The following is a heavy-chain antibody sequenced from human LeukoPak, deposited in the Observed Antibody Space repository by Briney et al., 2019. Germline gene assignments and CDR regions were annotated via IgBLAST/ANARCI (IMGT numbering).Heavy chain of an antibody. CDR2: ISYDGSNK. Sequence: GGSLRLSCAASGFTFSSYAMHWVRQAPGKGLEWVAVISYDGSNKYYADSVKGRFTISRDNSKNTLYLQMNSLRAEDTAVYYCAKDLYYYDSSGYSFFDYWGQGTLVTVSS. V-gene: IGHV3-30*04. D-gene: IGHD3-22*01. CDR3: AKDLYYYDSSGYSFFDY. J-gene: IGHJ4*02. CDR1: GFTFSSYA.